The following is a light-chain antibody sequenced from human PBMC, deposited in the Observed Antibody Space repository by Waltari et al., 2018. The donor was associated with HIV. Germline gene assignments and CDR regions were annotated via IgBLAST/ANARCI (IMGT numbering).Light chain of an antibody. CDR2: EVT. V-gene: IGLV2-23*02. J-gene: IGLJ3*02. CDR3: CSYAGSGLV. CDR1: SSAVGADTL. Sequence: QSALTQSASVSGSPGQSLTISCTGTSSAVGADTLVSWYQQHPGEVPKLLIYEVTQRPSGVSTRFSGSKSGNTASLTISGLQAEDEADYYCCSYAGSGLVFGGGTKLTVL.